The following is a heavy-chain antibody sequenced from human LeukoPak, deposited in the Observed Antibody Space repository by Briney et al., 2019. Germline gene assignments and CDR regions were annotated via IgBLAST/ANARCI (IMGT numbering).Heavy chain of an antibody. CDR1: GGSISSSSYY. J-gene: IGHJ2*01. CDR2: IYYSGST. D-gene: IGHD3-3*01. CDR3: ARHVLSGYLNYWYFDL. Sequence: SETLSLTCTVSGGSISSSSYYWGWIRQPPGKGLEWIGSIYYSGSTYYNSSLRSRVTISVDTSKNQFSLKLSSVTAADTAVYYCARHVLSGYLNYWYFDLWGRGTLVTVSS. V-gene: IGHV4-39*01.